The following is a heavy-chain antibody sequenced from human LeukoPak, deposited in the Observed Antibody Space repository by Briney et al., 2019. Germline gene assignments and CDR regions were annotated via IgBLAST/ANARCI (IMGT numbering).Heavy chain of an antibody. J-gene: IGHJ6*03. V-gene: IGHV3-49*04. CDR2: IRSNAYGGTT. D-gene: IGHD3-10*01. CDR1: GFTFGDYA. CDR3: TRGHYYGSGSYTGHYYYMDV. Sequence: GGSLRLSCTASGFTFGDYAMSWVRQAPGKGLEWVGFIRSNAYGGTTEYAASVKGRFTISRDDSKSIAYLQMNSLKTEDTAVYYCTRGHYYGSGSYTGHYYYMDVWGKGTTVTISS.